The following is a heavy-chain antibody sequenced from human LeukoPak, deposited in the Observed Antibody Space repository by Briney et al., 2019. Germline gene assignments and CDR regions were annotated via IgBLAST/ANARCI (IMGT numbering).Heavy chain of an antibody. V-gene: IGHV1-3*04. J-gene: IGHJ4*02. CDR1: GYTFTTYV. CDR2: INTGNGNT. Sequence: ASVKVSCKASGYTFTTYVMHWVRQAPGQRLEWMGWINTGNGNTKYSQKFQGRVTMTTDTSTSTAYMELRSLRSDDTAVYYCARILVGATPADYWGQGTLVTVSS. D-gene: IGHD1-26*01. CDR3: ARILVGATPADY.